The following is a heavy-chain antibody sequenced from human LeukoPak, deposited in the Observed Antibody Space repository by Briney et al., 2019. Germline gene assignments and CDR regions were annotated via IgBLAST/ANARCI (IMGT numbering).Heavy chain of an antibody. V-gene: IGHV3-7*01. CDR1: GFMFSAYW. CDR3: ARDNNRLFDY. CDR2: MNLDGSQK. Sequence: GGSLRLSCTASGFMFSAYWMSWVRQAPGKGLEWVAHMNLDGSQKYYVESVKSRFTISRDNAKESLYLQMNSLSAEDTAVYYCARDNNRLFDYWGQGILVIVSS. J-gene: IGHJ4*02. D-gene: IGHD1-14*01.